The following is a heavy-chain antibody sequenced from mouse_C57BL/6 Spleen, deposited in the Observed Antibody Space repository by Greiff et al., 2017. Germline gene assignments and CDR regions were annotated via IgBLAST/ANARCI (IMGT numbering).Heavy chain of an antibody. CDR3: ARASLTIYYDYGGEYFDV. V-gene: IGHV1-72*01. CDR2: IDPNSGGT. J-gene: IGHJ1*03. Sequence: QVQLQQPGAELVKPGASVKLSCKASGYTFTSYWMHWVKQRPGRGLEWIGRIDPNSGGTKYNEKFKSKATLTVDKPSSTAYMQFSSLTSEDSAVYYCARASLTIYYDYGGEYFDVWGTGTTVTVSS. D-gene: IGHD2-4*01. CDR1: GYTFTSYW.